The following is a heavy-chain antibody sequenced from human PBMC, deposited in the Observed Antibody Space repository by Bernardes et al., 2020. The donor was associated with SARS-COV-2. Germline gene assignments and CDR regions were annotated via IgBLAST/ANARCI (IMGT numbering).Heavy chain of an antibody. D-gene: IGHD6-6*01. CDR2: IKQDGSEK. J-gene: IGHJ6*02. CDR1: GFTFSSYW. V-gene: IGHV3-7*01. Sequence: GGSLRLSCAASGFTFSSYWMSWVRQAPGKGLEWVANIKQDGSEKYYVDSVKGRFTISRDNAKNSLYLQMNSLRAEDTAVYYCARDLYSSSSEGDYYYYYGMDVWGQGTTVTVSS. CDR3: ARDLYSSSSEGDYYYYYGMDV.